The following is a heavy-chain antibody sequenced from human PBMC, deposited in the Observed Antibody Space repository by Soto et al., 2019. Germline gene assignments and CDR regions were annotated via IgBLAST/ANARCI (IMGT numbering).Heavy chain of an antibody. CDR1: GGSINNSSFY. CDR3: ARRPLVRGIIPYYFDS. V-gene: IGHV4-39*01. CDR2: IYYSGSA. J-gene: IGHJ4*02. Sequence: QLQLQESGPGLVKPSETLSLTCTVSGGSINNSSFYWGWVRQPPGKRLEWIGSIYYSGSAYYNPSLKSRLTTSVDTSKNQFSLNLSSVTAADTAVYFCARRPLVRGIIPYYFDSWGQGTLVTVSS. D-gene: IGHD3-10*01.